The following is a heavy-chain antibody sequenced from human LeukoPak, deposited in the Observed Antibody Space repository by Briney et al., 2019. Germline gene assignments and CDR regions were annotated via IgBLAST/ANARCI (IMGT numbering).Heavy chain of an antibody. CDR1: GFTVSDNY. CDR2: IYDGGST. CDR3: APSSGSYYFDY. D-gene: IGHD1-26*01. J-gene: IGHJ4*02. Sequence: GGSLRLSCAASGFTVSDNYMSWVRQAPGKGLEWVSVIYDGGSTYYADSVKGRFTISRDNSKNTLYLQMNSLRAEDTAVYYCAPSSGSYYFDYWGQGTLVTVSS. V-gene: IGHV3-53*01.